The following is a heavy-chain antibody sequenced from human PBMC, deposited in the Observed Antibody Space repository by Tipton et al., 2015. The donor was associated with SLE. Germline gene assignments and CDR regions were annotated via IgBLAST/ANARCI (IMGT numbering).Heavy chain of an antibody. J-gene: IGHJ4*02. CDR2: ISAYNGNT. V-gene: IGHV1-18*01. CDR1: GNSFRSFA. Sequence: QSGAEVKKVGSSVRVSCKASGNSFRSFAISWVRQAPGQGLEWMGWISAYNGNTNYAQKLQGRVTMTTDTSTSTAHMELRSLRSDDTAIYYCARVRVDTAMGVFDFWGQGTLVTVSS. CDR3: ARVRVDTAMGVFDF. D-gene: IGHD5-18*01.